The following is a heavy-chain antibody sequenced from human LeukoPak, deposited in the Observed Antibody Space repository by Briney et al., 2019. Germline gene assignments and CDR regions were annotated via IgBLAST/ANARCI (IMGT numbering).Heavy chain of an antibody. CDR3: ARDLDGSGSYYY. Sequence: ASVKVSCKASGYTFNSYGINWVRQPPGQGLEGMGWINPYNGNTNYPQKLQGTVTMTTDTSTSTAYMELRSLRSDDTAMYYCARDLDGSGSYYYWGQGTLVTVSS. CDR1: GYTFNSYG. D-gene: IGHD3-10*01. V-gene: IGHV1-18*01. J-gene: IGHJ4*02. CDR2: INPYNGNT.